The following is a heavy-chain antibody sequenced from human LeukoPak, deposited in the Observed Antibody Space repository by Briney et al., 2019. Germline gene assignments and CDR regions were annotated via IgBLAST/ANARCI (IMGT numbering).Heavy chain of an antibody. Sequence: GGSLRLSCAASGFTFSSYGMHRVRQAPGKGLEWVAVIWYDGSNKYYADSVKGRFTISRDNSKNTLYLQMNSLRAEDTAVYYCARDPGSRYSSGWYVDYWGQGTLVTVSS. D-gene: IGHD6-19*01. CDR3: ARDPGSRYSSGWYVDY. CDR1: GFTFSSYG. V-gene: IGHV3-33*01. CDR2: IWYDGSNK. J-gene: IGHJ4*02.